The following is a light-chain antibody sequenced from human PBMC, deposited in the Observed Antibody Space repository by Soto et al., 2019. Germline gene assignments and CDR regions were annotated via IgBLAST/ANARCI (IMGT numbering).Light chain of an antibody. CDR1: QSVDRRS. CDR3: QQYHNSRT. CDR2: GIS. V-gene: IGKV3-20*01. J-gene: IGKJ1*01. Sequence: IVLTQSPGTLSLSPGERATLSCRASQSVDRRSLAWYQQKPGQAPRLLISGISNRATGIPDRFSGSGSGTDFTVTIIRLEPEDCAVYYCQQYHNSRTFGQGTKVDIK.